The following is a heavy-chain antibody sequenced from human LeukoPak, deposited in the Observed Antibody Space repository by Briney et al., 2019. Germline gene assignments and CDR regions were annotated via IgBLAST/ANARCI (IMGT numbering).Heavy chain of an antibody. Sequence: SETLSLTCTVSGGSLSSYYWSWIRQPPGKGLEWIGYIYYSGSTNYNPSLKSRVTISVDTSKNQFSLKLSSVTAADTAVYYCARAQEVRWELEPRGYFDYWGQGTLVTVSS. J-gene: IGHJ4*02. V-gene: IGHV4-59*01. D-gene: IGHD4-23*01. CDR1: GGSLSSYY. CDR3: ARAQEVRWELEPRGYFDY. CDR2: IYYSGST.